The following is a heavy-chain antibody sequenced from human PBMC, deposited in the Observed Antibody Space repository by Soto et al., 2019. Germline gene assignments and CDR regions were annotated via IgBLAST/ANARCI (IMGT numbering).Heavy chain of an antibody. CDR2: VYYSGST. J-gene: IGHJ4*02. CDR3: AQYGSTDADGYTLDF. D-gene: IGHD5-12*01. Sequence: SETLSLTCTISGGSISGYYWSWIRQPPGKGLEWIGYVYYSGSTNYNPSLESRVTISADTSRNQFSLKVTSVTAADTAIYYCAQYGSTDADGYTLDFWGQGTLVTVSS. CDR1: GGSISGYY. V-gene: IGHV4-59*01.